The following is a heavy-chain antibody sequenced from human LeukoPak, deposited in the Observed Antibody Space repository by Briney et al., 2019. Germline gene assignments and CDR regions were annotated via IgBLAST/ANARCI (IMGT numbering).Heavy chain of an antibody. V-gene: IGHV1-69*13. Sequence: SVKVSCKASGGTFSSYAISWVRQAPGQGLEWMGGIIPIFGTANYAQKFQGRVTITADESTSTAYMELSSLGSEDTAVYYCAGGSGYVELAYFDYWGQGTLVTVSS. CDR1: GGTFSSYA. CDR2: IIPIFGTA. J-gene: IGHJ4*02. CDR3: AGGSGYVELAYFDY. D-gene: IGHD3-22*01.